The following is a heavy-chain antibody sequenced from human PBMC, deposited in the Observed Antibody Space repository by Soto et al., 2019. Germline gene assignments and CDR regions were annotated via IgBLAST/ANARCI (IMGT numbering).Heavy chain of an antibody. J-gene: IGHJ6*02. V-gene: IGHV4-30-4*01. CDR3: ARDGGPLYYGMDF. D-gene: IGHD3-10*01. CDR1: GDSIKRDDYY. CDR2: ILYSGTT. Sequence: QVQLQESGPGLVKPSQTLSLTCTVSGDSIKRDDYYWSWIRQPPGKGLEWIGYILYSGTTYYNPSLKGRLIISLDTSKNQFSLKLTSVTAADTAVYYCARDGGPLYYGMDFWGQGTTVTVSS.